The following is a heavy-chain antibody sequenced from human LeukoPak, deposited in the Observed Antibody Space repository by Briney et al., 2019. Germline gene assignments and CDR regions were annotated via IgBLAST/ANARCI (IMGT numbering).Heavy chain of an antibody. CDR3: ARQGVVVTASGYYYYYMDV. V-gene: IGHV1-69*13. CDR2: IIPIFGTA. Sequence: ASVKVSCKASGGTFSSYAISWVRQAPGQGLEWMGGIIPIFGTANYAQKFQGRVTITADESTSTAYMELSSLRSEGTAVYYCARQGVVVTASGYYYYYMDVWGKGTTVTISS. D-gene: IGHD2-21*02. J-gene: IGHJ6*03. CDR1: GGTFSSYA.